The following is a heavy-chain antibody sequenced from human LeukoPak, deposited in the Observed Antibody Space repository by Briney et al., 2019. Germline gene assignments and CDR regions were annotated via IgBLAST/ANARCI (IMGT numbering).Heavy chain of an antibody. CDR3: ARVSDTSGYSYGSIDY. D-gene: IGHD5-18*01. J-gene: IGHJ4*02. V-gene: IGHV3-21*01. CDR1: GFTFSSYS. Sequence: PGGSLRLSCAASGFTFSSYSMNWVRQAPGKGLEWISSISSTLSYIYYADPLKGRFTISRDNAKNSLYLQMNSLRAEDTAVYYCARVSDTSGYSYGSIDYWGQGTLVTVSS. CDR2: ISSTLSYI.